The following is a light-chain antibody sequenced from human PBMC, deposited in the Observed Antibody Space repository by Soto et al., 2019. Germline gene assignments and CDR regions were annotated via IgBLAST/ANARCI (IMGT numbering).Light chain of an antibody. J-gene: IGLJ3*02. CDR2: EAT. CDR3: CSHAGDTMWV. V-gene: IGLV2-23*01. Sequence: QSVLTQPASVSGSPGQSITISCTGTSSDVVSYNLVSWYQQHPGKVPKLMIYEATKRPSGVSDRFSGSKSGNTASLTISGLQAEDEADYYCCSHAGDTMWVLGGGTQLTVL. CDR1: SSDVVSYNL.